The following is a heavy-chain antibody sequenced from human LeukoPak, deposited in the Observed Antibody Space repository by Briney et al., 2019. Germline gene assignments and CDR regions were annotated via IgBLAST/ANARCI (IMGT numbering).Heavy chain of an antibody. Sequence: GGSLRLSCAASGFTFSSYALSWVRQAPGKGLEWVSSLSGSGYNTYYADSVKGRFTISRDNSKNTVYLQMNSLRAEDTAVYYRAKDPYGTRYFDYWGQGTLVTVSS. D-gene: IGHD2-2*01. CDR3: AKDPYGTRYFDY. J-gene: IGHJ4*02. CDR1: GFTFSSYA. CDR2: LSGSGYNT. V-gene: IGHV3-23*01.